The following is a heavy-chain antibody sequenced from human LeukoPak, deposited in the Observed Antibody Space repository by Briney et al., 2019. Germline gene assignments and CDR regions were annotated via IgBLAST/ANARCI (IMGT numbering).Heavy chain of an antibody. CDR3: AREHLLRPILGDNWFDP. J-gene: IGHJ5*02. V-gene: IGHV4-59*01. Sequence: SETLSLTCTVSGGSISSYYWSWIRQPPGKGLEWIGYIYYSGSTNYNPSLKSRVTISVDTSKNQFSLKLSSVTAADTAVYYCAREHLLRPILGDNWFDPWGQGTLVTVSS. D-gene: IGHD3-9*01. CDR2: IYYSGST. CDR1: GGSISSYY.